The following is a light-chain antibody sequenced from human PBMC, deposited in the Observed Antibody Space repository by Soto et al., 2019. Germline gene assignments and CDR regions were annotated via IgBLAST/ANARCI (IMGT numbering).Light chain of an antibody. V-gene: IGKV3-20*01. J-gene: IGKJ3*01. CDR2: GAS. Sequence: EIVLTKSPGTLSLSPGKRATLSCRASQSISSSYLAWYQQRPGQAPRLLIYGASSRATGIPDRFSGSGSGTEFTLTISRLEPEDFAVYYCQQYGSSPRITFGPGTKVDIK. CDR1: QSISSSY. CDR3: QQYGSSPRIT.